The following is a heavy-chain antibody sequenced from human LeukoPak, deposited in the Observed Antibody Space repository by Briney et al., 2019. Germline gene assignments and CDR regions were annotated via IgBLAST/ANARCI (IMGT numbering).Heavy chain of an antibody. CDR1: VGSISSGDYY. J-gene: IGHJ4*03. CDR3: ARVGYCSAGSCYDY. Sequence: KTSQNLSLTCTVSVGSISSGDYYWSWIRQPPGKGLEWIGYIYNSGNTYYNPSLKSRVTISIDTSKNQLSLKLSSVTAADTAVYYCARVGYCSAGSCYDYWGQGTVVTVSS. CDR2: IYNSGNT. D-gene: IGHD2-15*01. V-gene: IGHV4-30-4*08.